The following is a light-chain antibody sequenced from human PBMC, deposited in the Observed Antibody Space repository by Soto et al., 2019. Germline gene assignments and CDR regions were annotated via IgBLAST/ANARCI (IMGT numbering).Light chain of an antibody. Sequence: DIQMTQSPSTLSASVGDRVTLTCRASQSIITWLAWYQQKPGRAPNVLIYDASSLESGVPSRFSGSGSGTDFTFTISRLQPEDIATYYCKQYENLPTFGQGTRLEIK. J-gene: IGKJ5*01. CDR1: QSIITW. V-gene: IGKV1-5*01. CDR3: KQYENLPT. CDR2: DAS.